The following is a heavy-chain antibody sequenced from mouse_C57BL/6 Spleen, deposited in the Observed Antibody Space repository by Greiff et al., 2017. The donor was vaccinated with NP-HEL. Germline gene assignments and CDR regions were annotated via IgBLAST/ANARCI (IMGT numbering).Heavy chain of an antibody. V-gene: IGHV1-39*01. Sequence: VHVKQSGPELVKPGASVKISCKASGYSFTDYNMNWVKQSNGKSLEWIGVLNPNYGTTSYNQKFKGKATLTVDQSSSTAYMQLNSLTSEDSAVYYCARRYGFYWYFDVWGTGTTVTVSS. CDR3: ARRYGFYWYFDV. D-gene: IGHD1-1*01. CDR2: LNPNYGTT. J-gene: IGHJ1*03. CDR1: GYSFTDYN.